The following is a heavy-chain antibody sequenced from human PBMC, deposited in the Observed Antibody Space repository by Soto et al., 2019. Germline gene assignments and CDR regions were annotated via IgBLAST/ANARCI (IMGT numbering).Heavy chain of an antibody. CDR2: ISAYNGNT. CDR1: GYTFTSYG. V-gene: IGHV1-18*01. CDR3: ARGNRIEPFDI. Sequence: QVQLVQSGDAVKKRGASVQVSCKAYGYTFTSYGISWVRQAPGQGLEWMGWISAYNGNTNYAQKLPGRVTMTTATSTSTAYMELRSLRSDDAAVYYFARGNRIEPFDIWGQGTMVTVSS. J-gene: IGHJ3*02. D-gene: IGHD2-15*01.